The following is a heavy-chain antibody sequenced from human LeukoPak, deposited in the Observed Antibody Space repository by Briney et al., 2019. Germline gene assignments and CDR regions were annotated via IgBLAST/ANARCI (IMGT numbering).Heavy chain of an antibody. D-gene: IGHD5-18*01. CDR1: GGSFSGYY. CDR3: ARGYVDTAMAGYYFDY. J-gene: IGHJ4*02. V-gene: IGHV4-34*01. CDR2: INHSGST. Sequence: PSETLSLTCAVYGGSFSGYYWSWIRQPRGKGLEWIGEINHSGSTNYNPSLKSRVTISVDTSKNQFSLKLSSVTAADAAVYYCARGYVDTAMAGYYFDYWGQGTLVTVSS.